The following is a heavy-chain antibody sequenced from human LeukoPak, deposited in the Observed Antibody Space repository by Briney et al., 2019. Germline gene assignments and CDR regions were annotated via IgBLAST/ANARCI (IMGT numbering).Heavy chain of an antibody. CDR2: INPNSGGT. J-gene: IGHJ4*02. V-gene: IGHV1-2*04. D-gene: IGHD5-18*01. CDR3: GRDPNTARVPGGD. Sequence: GASVKVSCKASGYTFTSYGISWVRQAPGQGLEWMGWINPNSGGTNYAQKFQGWVTMTRDTSISTAYMELSRLRSEDTAVYYCGRDPNTARVPGGDWGQGTLVTVSS. CDR1: GYTFTSYG.